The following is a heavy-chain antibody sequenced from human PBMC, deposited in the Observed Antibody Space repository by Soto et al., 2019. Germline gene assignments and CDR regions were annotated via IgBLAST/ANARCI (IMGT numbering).Heavy chain of an antibody. CDR3: ARALGY. Sequence: QVQLQESGPGLVKPSETLSLTCTVSGASVSSGSYYWSWIRQPPGKGLEWIGYIYYSGSTNYNPSLKSRVTISVDASKSQLSLNLSSVTAADTAVYYCARALGYWGQGTLVTVSS. V-gene: IGHV4-61*01. CDR1: GASVSSGSYY. J-gene: IGHJ4*02. CDR2: IYYSGST. D-gene: IGHD7-27*01.